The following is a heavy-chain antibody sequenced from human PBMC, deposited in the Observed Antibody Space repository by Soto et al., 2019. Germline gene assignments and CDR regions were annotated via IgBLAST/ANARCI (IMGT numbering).Heavy chain of an antibody. CDR3: AKDRQPDGLWPFDH. CDR1: GVTFSGYT. D-gene: IGHD2-2*01. J-gene: IGHJ4*02. CDR2: IIQSGET. Sequence: PVGSLRLSCATAGVTFSGYTFSWLRQAPGAGLEWVSAIIQSGETFYADSVKGRFSISRDDSNNMLYLQMHSLRADDTAVYYCAKDRQPDGLWPFDHWGQGALVTVSS. V-gene: IGHV3-23*01.